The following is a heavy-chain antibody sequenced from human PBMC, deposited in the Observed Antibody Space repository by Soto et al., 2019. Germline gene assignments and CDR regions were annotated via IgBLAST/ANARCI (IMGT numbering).Heavy chain of an antibody. CDR3: AKGGNGPDPYDIFTGYYRHDAFDI. Sequence: EVQLLESGGGLVQPGGSLRLSCAASGFTFSSYAMSWVRQAPGKGLEWVSAISGSGGSTYYADSVKGRFTISRDNSKNTLYLQMNSLRAEDTAVYYCAKGGNGPDPYDIFTGYYRHDAFDIWGQGTMVTVSS. J-gene: IGHJ3*02. CDR2: ISGSGGST. CDR1: GFTFSSYA. V-gene: IGHV3-23*01. D-gene: IGHD3-9*01.